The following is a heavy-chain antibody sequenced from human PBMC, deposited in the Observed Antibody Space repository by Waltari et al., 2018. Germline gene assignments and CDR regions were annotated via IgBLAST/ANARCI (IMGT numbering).Heavy chain of an antibody. CDR2: ISSSSSTI. Sequence: EVQLVESGGGLVQPGGSLRLSCAASGFTFSSYSMNWVRQAPGKGLEWVSYISSSSSTIYYADSVKGRFTISRDNSKNSLYLQMNSLRAEDTAVYYCARDVVAYDYGDVGFDYLGQGTLVTVSS. D-gene: IGHD4-17*01. J-gene: IGHJ4*02. V-gene: IGHV3-48*01. CDR1: GFTFSSYS. CDR3: ARDVVAYDYGDVGFDY.